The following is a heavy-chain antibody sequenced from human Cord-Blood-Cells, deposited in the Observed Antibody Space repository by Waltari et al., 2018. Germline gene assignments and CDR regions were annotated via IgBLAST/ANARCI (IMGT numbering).Heavy chain of an antibody. V-gene: IGHV1-69*01. J-gene: IGHJ4*02. Sequence: QVQLVQSGAEVQKPGSSVKVSCKASGGTFSSYAISWERQAPGQGLEWMGWIIPIFGTANYAQKFQGRVTITADESTSTAYMELSSLRSEDTAVYYCARDIIGDRGFDYWGQGTLVTVSS. CDR2: IIPIFGTA. CDR3: ARDIIGDRGFDY. CDR1: GGTFSSYA. D-gene: IGHD7-27*01.